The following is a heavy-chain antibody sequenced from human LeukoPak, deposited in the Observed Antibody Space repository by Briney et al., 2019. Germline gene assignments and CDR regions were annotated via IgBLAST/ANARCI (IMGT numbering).Heavy chain of an antibody. CDR1: GYTFIDYY. CDR3: ARAPAGGPLRVFDY. Sequence: ASVKVSCKASGYTFIDYYMHWVRQAPGQGLEWMGWINPNTGGTNYAQKFQGWVTLTRDTSIGAAYMDLSRLTSDDTAVYYCARAPAGGPLRVFDYWGQGTLVTVSS. V-gene: IGHV1-2*04. J-gene: IGHJ4*02. CDR2: INPNTGGT. D-gene: IGHD3-3*01.